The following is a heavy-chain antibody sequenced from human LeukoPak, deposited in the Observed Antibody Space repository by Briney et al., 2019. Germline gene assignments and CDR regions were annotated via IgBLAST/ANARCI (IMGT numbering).Heavy chain of an antibody. CDR2: INSDGSST. Sequence: QTGGSLRLACAASGFTFSSYWMHWVGQAPGKGLVWVSRINSDGSSTSYADSVKGRFTISRDNAKNTLYLQMNSLRAEDTAVYYCAMLQTYSSSSRDAFDIWGQGTMVTVSS. V-gene: IGHV3-74*01. J-gene: IGHJ3*02. D-gene: IGHD6-6*01. CDR1: GFTFSSYW. CDR3: AMLQTYSSSSRDAFDI.